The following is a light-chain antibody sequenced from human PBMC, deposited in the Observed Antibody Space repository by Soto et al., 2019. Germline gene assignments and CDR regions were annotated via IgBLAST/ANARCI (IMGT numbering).Light chain of an antibody. J-gene: IGKJ4*01. CDR3: KQYNSYTLT. Sequence: DIQSTPSPSTLSGSVGSRFTITGLAIQTISSWLAWYQQKTRKAAKVLIYKASSLESGVQSRFSGSGSGTEFTLNISSMQPDDFATYYCKQYNSYTLTFGEGTKVDIK. CDR2: KAS. V-gene: IGKV1-5*03. CDR1: QTISSW.